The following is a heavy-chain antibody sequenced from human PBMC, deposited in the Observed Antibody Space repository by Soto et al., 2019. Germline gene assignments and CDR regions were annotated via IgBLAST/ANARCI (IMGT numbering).Heavy chain of an antibody. Sequence: ASVKVSCKASGGTFSSYAISWVRQAPGQGLEWMGGIIPIFGTANYAQKFQGRVTITADKSTSTAYMELSSLRSEDTAVYYCARASHYYDSSGYYPMTGWGQGTLVTVSS. CDR3: ARASHYYDSSGYYPMTG. CDR1: GGTFSSYA. CDR2: IIPIFGTA. V-gene: IGHV1-69*06. D-gene: IGHD3-22*01. J-gene: IGHJ4*02.